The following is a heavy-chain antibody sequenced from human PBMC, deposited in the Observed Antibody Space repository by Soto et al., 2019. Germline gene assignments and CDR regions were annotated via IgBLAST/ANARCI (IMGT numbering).Heavy chain of an antibody. V-gene: IGHV1-2*02. Sequence: GASVKVSCKASGFSLTGYYFHWIRAAPGQGLEWLGWINPNTGGTTYAQKFQGRVTLTWDTSINTAYMELSSLRPDDTAVYYCAREIRITIFGVPMRAYYYGMDVWGQGTTVTVSS. CDR1: GFSLTGYY. J-gene: IGHJ6*02. CDR3: AREIRITIFGVPMRAYYYGMDV. CDR2: INPNTGGT. D-gene: IGHD3-3*01.